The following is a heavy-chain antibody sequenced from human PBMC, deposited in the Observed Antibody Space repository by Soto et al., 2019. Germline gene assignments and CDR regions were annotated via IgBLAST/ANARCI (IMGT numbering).Heavy chain of an antibody. D-gene: IGHD3-22*01. V-gene: IGHV4-31*03. CDR1: GGSISSGGYY. CDR3: AKFSYHDSSGYYFFWFDP. CDR2: IYYSGTT. Sequence: PSETLSLTCTVSGGSISSGGYYWSWIRQHPGKGLEWIGYIYYSGTTYYTPSLKSRVTISVDTSKNQFSLKLSSVTAADTAVYYCAKFSYHDSSGYYFFWFDPWGQGALVTVSS. J-gene: IGHJ5*02.